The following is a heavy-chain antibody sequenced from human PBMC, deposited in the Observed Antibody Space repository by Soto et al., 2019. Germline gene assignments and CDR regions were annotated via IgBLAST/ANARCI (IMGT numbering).Heavy chain of an antibody. Sequence: QVQLVESGGGVVQPGRSLRLSCAASGFTFSSYAMHWVRQAPGKGLEWVAVISYDGSNKYYADSVKGRFTISRDNSKNPLYLKVNGGRAEAPVVYYGARAGGWESGSYMSFHYWGQGTLFPFSS. CDR3: ARAGGWESGSYMSFHY. CDR2: ISYDGSNK. D-gene: IGHD1-26*01. J-gene: IGHJ4*02. V-gene: IGHV3-30-3*01. CDR1: GFTFSSYA.